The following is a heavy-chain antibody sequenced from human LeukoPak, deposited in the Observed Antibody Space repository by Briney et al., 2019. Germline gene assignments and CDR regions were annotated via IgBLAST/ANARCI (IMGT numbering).Heavy chain of an antibody. CDR3: ASGQVYFDYYYGMDV. V-gene: IGHV3-33*03. D-gene: IGHD3-9*01. CDR2: IWYDGSNK. J-gene: IGHJ6*02. CDR1: GFTFSSYG. Sequence: GGSLRLSCAASGFTFSSYGMHWVRQAPGKGLEWVAVIWYDGSNKYYADSVKGRFTISRDNAKNSLYLQMNSLRAEDTAVYYCASGQVYFDYYYGMDVWGQGTTVTVSS.